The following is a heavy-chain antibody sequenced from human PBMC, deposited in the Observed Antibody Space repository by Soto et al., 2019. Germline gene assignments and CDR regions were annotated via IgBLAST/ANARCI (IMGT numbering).Heavy chain of an antibody. CDR2: IYHSGST. Sequence: SSETLSLTCAVSGGSISSSNWWSWVRQPPGKGLEWIGEIYHSGSTNYNPSLRSRVTISVDKSKNQFSLKLRSVTAADTAVYYCARATGMAPFDYWGQGTLVTVSS. CDR3: ARATGMAPFDY. D-gene: IGHD5-18*01. CDR1: GGSISSSNW. J-gene: IGHJ4*02. V-gene: IGHV4-4*02.